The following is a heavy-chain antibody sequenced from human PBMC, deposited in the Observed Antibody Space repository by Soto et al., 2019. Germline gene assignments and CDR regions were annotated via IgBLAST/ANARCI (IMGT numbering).Heavy chain of an antibody. CDR1: GGSISGSNCY. D-gene: IGHD1-1*01. Sequence: PSETLSLTCAVSGGSISGSNCYWGWVRQPPGKGLEWIGSIFYSGSTYYNPSLESRVTISVDPSKSQFSLKLTSVTATDTAIYYCARHDTMTEPYFDYWGQGTLVTVSS. V-gene: IGHV4-39*01. CDR3: ARHDTMTEPYFDY. CDR2: IFYSGST. J-gene: IGHJ4*02.